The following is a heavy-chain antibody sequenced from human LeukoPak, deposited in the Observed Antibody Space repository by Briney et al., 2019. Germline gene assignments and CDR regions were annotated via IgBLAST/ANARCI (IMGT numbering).Heavy chain of an antibody. V-gene: IGHV4-34*01. CDR2: INHSGST. D-gene: IGHD4-17*01. CDR3: AYGDYVSPCSY. CDR1: GGSFSGYY. J-gene: IGHJ4*02. Sequence: SETLSLTCAVYGGSFSGYYWSWIRQPPGKGLEWIGEINHSGSTNYNPSLKSRVTISVDTSKNQFSLKLSSVTAADTAVYYCAYGDYVSPCSYWGQGTLVTVSS.